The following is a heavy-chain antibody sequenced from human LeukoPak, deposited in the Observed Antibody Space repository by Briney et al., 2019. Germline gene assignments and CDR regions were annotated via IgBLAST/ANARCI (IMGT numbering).Heavy chain of an antibody. J-gene: IGHJ4*02. CDR2: INHSGST. V-gene: IGHV4-34*01. CDR1: GGSFSGYY. D-gene: IGHD2-15*01. Sequence: SVTLSLTCAVYGGSFSGYYWSWIRQPPGKGLEWIGEINHSGSTNYNPSLKNRVTISVDTSKDQFSLKLSSVTAADTAVYYCARRTRYCSGGSCYLDYWGQGTLVTVSS. CDR3: ARRTRYCSGGSCYLDY.